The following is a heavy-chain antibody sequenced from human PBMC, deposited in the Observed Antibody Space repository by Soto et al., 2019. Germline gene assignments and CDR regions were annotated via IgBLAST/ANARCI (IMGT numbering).Heavy chain of an antibody. CDR1: GYSFTSYW. CDR2: IYPGDSDT. D-gene: IGHD2-21*02. V-gene: IGHV5-51*01. CDR3: ARHGYYGGDCYFTYGMDV. Sequence: PGESLKISCKGSGYSFTSYWIGWVRQMPGKGLEWMGIIYPGDSDTRYSPSFQGQVTISADKSISTAYLQWSSLKASDTAMYYCARHGYYGGDCYFTYGMDVWGQGTTVTVSS. J-gene: IGHJ6*02.